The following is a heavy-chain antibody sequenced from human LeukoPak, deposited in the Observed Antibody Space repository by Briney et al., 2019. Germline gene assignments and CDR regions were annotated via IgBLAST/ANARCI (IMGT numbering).Heavy chain of an antibody. D-gene: IGHD2-21*02. Sequence: PGGSLRLSCAASGFSFSSYGMNWVRQAPGKGLEWVSYISSSGSTIYYADSVKGRFTISRDNAKNSLYLQMNSLRAEDTAVYYCAGTQRYCGGDCYSDYWGQGTLVTVSS. V-gene: IGHV3-48*04. CDR2: ISSSGSTI. CDR1: GFSFSSYG. J-gene: IGHJ4*02. CDR3: AGTQRYCGGDCYSDY.